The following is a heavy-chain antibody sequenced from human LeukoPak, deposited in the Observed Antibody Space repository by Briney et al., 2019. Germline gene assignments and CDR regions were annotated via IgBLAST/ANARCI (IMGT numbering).Heavy chain of an antibody. V-gene: IGHV4-30-4*08. Sequence: PSETLSLTCTVSGGSISSGDYYWSWIRQPPGKGLEWIGYIYYSGSTYYNPSLKSRVTISVDTSKNRFSLKLSSVTAADTAVYYCARVRYDSSGYYSFHFDYWGQGTLVTVSS. D-gene: IGHD3-22*01. CDR2: IYYSGST. J-gene: IGHJ4*02. CDR1: GGSISSGDYY. CDR3: ARVRYDSSGYYSFHFDY.